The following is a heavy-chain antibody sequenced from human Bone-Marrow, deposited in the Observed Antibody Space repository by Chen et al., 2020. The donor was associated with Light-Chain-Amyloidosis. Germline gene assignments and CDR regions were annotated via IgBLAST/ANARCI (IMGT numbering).Heavy chain of an antibody. CDR3: ARRGGGQLLRQYFDS. V-gene: IGHV3-48*02. Sequence: EVQLVQSGGGLVQPGGSLRLSCAVSGFTFSTSTRNWVRQAPGKGLGWIAVITTSANTIYYADSVTGRFTISRDSARNSLYLEMTSLRDEDTAIYYCARRGGGQLLRQYFDSWGQGTLVTVSS. CDR1: GFTFSTST. D-gene: IGHD3-16*01. CDR2: ITTSANTI. J-gene: IGHJ4*02.